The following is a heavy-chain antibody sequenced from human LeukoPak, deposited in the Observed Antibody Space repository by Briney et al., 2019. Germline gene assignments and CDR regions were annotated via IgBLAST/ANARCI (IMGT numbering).Heavy chain of an antibody. D-gene: IGHD3-9*01. CDR2: IKQDGSEK. CDR1: GFTFSSYW. J-gene: IGHJ4*02. V-gene: IGHV3-7*01. Sequence: GGSLRLSCAASGFTFSSYWMSWVRQAPGKGLEWVANIKQDGSEKYYVDSVKGRFTISRDNAKNSLYLQMNSLRAEDTAVYYCARELLTGYTHFDYWGQGTLVTVSS. CDR3: ARELLTGYTHFDY.